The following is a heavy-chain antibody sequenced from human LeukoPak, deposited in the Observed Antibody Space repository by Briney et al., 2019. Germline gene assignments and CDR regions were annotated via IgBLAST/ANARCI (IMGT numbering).Heavy chain of an antibody. V-gene: IGHV4-59*10. CDR1: GGSFSGYY. J-gene: IGHJ3*02. CDR3: ARGSHRPSDAFDI. CDR2: IYTSGST. D-gene: IGHD1-26*01. Sequence: SETLSLTCAFYGGSFSGYYWSWIRQPAGKGLEWIGRIYTSGSTNYNPSLKSRVTISVDTSKNQFSLKLSSVTAADTAVYYCARGSHRPSDAFDIWGQGTMVTVSS.